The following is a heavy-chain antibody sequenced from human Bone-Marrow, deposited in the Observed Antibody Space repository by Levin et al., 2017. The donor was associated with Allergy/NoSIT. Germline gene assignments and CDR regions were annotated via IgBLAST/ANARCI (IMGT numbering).Heavy chain of an antibody. V-gene: IGHV3-30*18. Sequence: GGSLRLSCAASGFTFSSYGMHWVRQAPGKGLEWVAVISYDGSNKYYADSVKGRFTISRDNSKNTLYLQMNSLRAEDTAVYYCAKNTGAYYGSDIPDYWGQGTLVTVSS. CDR1: GFTFSSYG. CDR3: AKNTGAYYGSDIPDY. CDR2: ISYDGSNK. D-gene: IGHD3-10*01. J-gene: IGHJ4*02.